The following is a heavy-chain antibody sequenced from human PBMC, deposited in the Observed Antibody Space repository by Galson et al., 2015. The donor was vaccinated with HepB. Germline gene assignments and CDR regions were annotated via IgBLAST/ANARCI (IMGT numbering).Heavy chain of an antibody. J-gene: IGHJ6*02. V-gene: IGHV3-30-3*01. D-gene: IGHD6-13*01. Sequence: SLRLSCAASGFTFSSYAMHWVRQAPGKGLEWVAVISYDGSNKYYADSVKGRFTISRDNSKNTLYLQMNSLRAEDTAVYYCARDPPPRYLLSKQLPRGGMDVWGQGTTVTVSS. CDR3: ARDPPPRYLLSKQLPRGGMDV. CDR1: GFTFSSYA. CDR2: ISYDGSNK.